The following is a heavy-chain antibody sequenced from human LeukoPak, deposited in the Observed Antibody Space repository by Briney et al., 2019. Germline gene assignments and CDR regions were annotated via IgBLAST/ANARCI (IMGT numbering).Heavy chain of an antibody. V-gene: IGHV3-23*01. Sequence: HPGGSLRLSCAASGFTFSSYAMSWVRRAPGKGLEWVSGISGSGVSTYYADSVKGRFTITRDNSKNTLYLQMNSLRAEDTAVYYCAKDLGYSGYDRPFDYWGQGTLVTVSS. CDR2: ISGSGVST. CDR3: AKDLGYSGYDRPFDY. J-gene: IGHJ4*02. D-gene: IGHD5-12*01. CDR1: GFTFSSYA.